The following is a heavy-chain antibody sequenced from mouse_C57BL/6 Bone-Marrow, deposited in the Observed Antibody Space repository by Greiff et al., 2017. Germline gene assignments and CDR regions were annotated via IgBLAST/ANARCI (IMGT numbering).Heavy chain of an antibody. V-gene: IGHV2-2*01. D-gene: IGHD1-1*01. CDR1: GFSLTSYG. CDR3: ARNFGIITTVVATELYYFDY. CDR2: IWSGGST. Sequence: VKLVESGPGLVQPSQSLSITCTVSGFSLTSYGVHWVRQSPGKGLEWLGVIWSGGSTDYNAAFISRLSISKDNSKSQVFFKMNSLQADDTAIYYCARNFGIITTVVATELYYFDYWGQGTTLTVSS. J-gene: IGHJ2*01.